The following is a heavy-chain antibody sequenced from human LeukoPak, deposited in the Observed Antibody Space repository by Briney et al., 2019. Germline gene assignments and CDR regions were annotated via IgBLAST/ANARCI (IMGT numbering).Heavy chain of an antibody. D-gene: IGHD3-22*01. CDR2: IIPILGIA. Sequence: GASVKVSCKASGGTFSSYAISWVRQAPGQGLEWMGRIIPILGIANYAQKFQGRVTITADKSTSTAYMELSSLRSEDTAVYYCAREESKYYYDSSGYYSLGFDYWGQGTLVTVSS. CDR3: AREESKYYYDSSGYYSLGFDY. CDR1: GGTFSSYA. V-gene: IGHV1-69*04. J-gene: IGHJ4*02.